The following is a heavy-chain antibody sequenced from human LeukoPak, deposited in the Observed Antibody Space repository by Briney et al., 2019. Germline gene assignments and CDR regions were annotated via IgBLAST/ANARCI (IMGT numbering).Heavy chain of an antibody. CDR2: IKQDESEK. CDR1: GFTFDDYG. V-gene: IGHV3-7*01. Sequence: GGSLRLSCAASGFTFDDYGMSWVRQAPGKGLEWVANIKQDESEKYYVDSVKGRFTISRDNAKNSLYLQMNSLRAEDTAVYYCARDQGEEFDYWGQGTLVTVSS. D-gene: IGHD3-16*01. CDR3: ARDQGEEFDY. J-gene: IGHJ4*02.